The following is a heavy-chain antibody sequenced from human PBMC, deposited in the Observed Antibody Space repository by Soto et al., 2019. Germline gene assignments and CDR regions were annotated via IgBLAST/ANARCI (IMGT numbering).Heavy chain of an antibody. CDR1: EFTFSQHW. CDR3: ARGHYGRDY. V-gene: IGHV3-7*01. CDR2: IKPDGSEK. J-gene: IGHJ4*02. D-gene: IGHD4-17*01. Sequence: GGSLRLSCAASEFTFSQHWMSWVRQALGKGLEWVADIKPDGSEKYYVDSVKGRFTISRDNAKNSVYQQMNSLRAEDTAVYYCARGHYGRDYWGQGTLVTVSS.